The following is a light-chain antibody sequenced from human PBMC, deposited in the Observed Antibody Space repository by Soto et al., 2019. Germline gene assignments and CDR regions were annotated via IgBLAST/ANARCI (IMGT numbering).Light chain of an antibody. CDR1: QNINKY. CDR2: AAS. V-gene: IGKV1-39*01. J-gene: IGKJ1*01. Sequence: DIHLTQSPSSLSASVGDSVTITCRSSQNINKYLNWYQHKPGKAPKLLIYAASSLQSGFPTRFSGGGAGTFFTLTISRLQLEDFASYYCQQSYSSPGAFGRGTKVEI. CDR3: QQSYSSPGA.